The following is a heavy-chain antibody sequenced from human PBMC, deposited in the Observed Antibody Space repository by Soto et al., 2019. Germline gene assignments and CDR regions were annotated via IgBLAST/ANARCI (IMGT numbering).Heavy chain of an antibody. J-gene: IGHJ4*02. V-gene: IGHV3-23*01. CDR1: GFTFSSYA. CDR3: AKVRSPETGTTSDY. D-gene: IGHD1-7*01. CDR2: ISGSGGST. Sequence: EVQLLESEGGLVQPGGSLRLSCAASGFTFSSYAMSWVRQAPGKGLEWVSAISGSGGSTYYADSVKGRFTISRDNSKNTLYLQMNSLRAEDTAVYYCAKVRSPETGTTSDYWGQGTLVTVSS.